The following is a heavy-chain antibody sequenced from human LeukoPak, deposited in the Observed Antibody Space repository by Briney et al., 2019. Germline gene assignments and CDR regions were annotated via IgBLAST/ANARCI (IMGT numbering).Heavy chain of an antibody. CDR2: ISYDGSKK. CDR3: AKDSGELLYGDAFDV. J-gene: IGHJ3*01. Sequence: GGSLRLSCAASGFTFSRSGIHWVRQAPGKGLECVAVISYDGSKKYYGDSVKGRLTISRDNSKNTLYLQMNSLRAEDTAVYYCAKDSGELLYGDAFDVWGLGTMVTVSS. CDR1: GFTFSRSG. V-gene: IGHV3-30*18. D-gene: IGHD3-10*01.